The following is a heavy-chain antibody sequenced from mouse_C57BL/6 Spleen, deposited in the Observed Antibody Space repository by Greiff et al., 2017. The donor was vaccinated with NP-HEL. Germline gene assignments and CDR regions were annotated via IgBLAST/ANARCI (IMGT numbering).Heavy chain of an antibody. J-gene: IGHJ2*01. Sequence: VQLQQSGAELAKPGASVKLSCKASGYTFTSYWMHWVKQRPGQGLEWIGYINPSSGYNKYNQKFKDKAPSSADKSSSKAYMQRSSLTYEDSAVYYCAREDDGYYFDYWGQGTTLTVSS. CDR1: GYTFTSYW. CDR3: AREDDGYYFDY. CDR2: INPSSGYN. V-gene: IGHV1-7*01. D-gene: IGHD2-3*01.